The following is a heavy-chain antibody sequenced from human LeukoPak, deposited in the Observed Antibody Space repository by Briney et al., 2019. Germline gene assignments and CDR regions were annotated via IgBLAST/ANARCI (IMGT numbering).Heavy chain of an antibody. Sequence: GESLKISCKGSGYSFTSYWIGWVRQMPGKGLEWMGIIYPGDSDTRYSSSFQGQVTISADKSISIAYLQWSSLKASDTAMYYCARAPVDYYDSSGYYSYFDYWGQGTLVTVSS. V-gene: IGHV5-51*01. CDR1: GYSFTSYW. D-gene: IGHD3-22*01. CDR2: IYPGDSDT. J-gene: IGHJ4*02. CDR3: ARAPVDYYDSSGYYSYFDY.